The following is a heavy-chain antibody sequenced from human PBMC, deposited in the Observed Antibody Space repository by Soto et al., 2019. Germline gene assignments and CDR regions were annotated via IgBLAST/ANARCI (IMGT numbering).Heavy chain of an antibody. CDR1: GFTFSSYG. CDR2: ISYDGSNK. V-gene: IGHV3-30*18. J-gene: IGHJ4*02. Sequence: GGSLRLSCAASGFTFSSYGMHWVRQAPGKGLEGVAVISYDGSNKYYADSVKGRFTISRDNSKNTLYLQMNSLRAEDTAVYYCAKDGTEGAYFDYWGQGTLVTVSS. CDR3: AKDGTEGAYFDY.